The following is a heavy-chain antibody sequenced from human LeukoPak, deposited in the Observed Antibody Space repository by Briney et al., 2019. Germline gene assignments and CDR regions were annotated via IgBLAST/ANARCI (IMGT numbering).Heavy chain of an antibody. Sequence: GGSLRLSCVVSGFTFSTSPMGWVRQAPGKGLEWVSSIHAGGSDPFCADSVQGRCTISRDNSKNTLSLQLNSLRAEDTAVYYCARDPGSSSPDYWGQGTLVTVSS. CDR2: IHAGGSDP. CDR1: GFTFSTSP. J-gene: IGHJ4*02. D-gene: IGHD6-13*01. CDR3: ARDPGSSSPDY. V-gene: IGHV3-23*01.